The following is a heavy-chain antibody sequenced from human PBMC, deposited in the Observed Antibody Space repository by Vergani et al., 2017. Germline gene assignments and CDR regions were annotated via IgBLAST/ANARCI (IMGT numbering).Heavy chain of an antibody. CDR1: GGTFSSYA. Sequence: QVQLVQSGAEVKKPGSSVKVSCKASGGTFSSYAISWVRQAPGQGLEWMGGIITIFGTANYAQKFQGRVTITADESTSTAYMELSSLRSEDTAVYYCAGGQMVVVPAAMLSTNYYDYMDVWGKGTTVTGSS. J-gene: IGHJ6*03. CDR3: AGGQMVVVPAAMLSTNYYDYMDV. D-gene: IGHD2-2*01. CDR2: IITIFGTA. V-gene: IGHV1-69*01.